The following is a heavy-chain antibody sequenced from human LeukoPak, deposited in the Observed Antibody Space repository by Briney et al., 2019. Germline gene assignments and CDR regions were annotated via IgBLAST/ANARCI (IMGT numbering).Heavy chain of an antibody. V-gene: IGHV3-30*18. D-gene: IGHD3-22*01. J-gene: IGHJ4*02. CDR1: GFTFSSYG. Sequence: PGGSLRLPCAASGFTFSSYGMHWVRQAPGKGLEWVAVISYDGSNKYYADSVKGRFTTSRDNSKNTLYLQMNSLRAEDTAVYYCAKDPSSSGYYYWFDYWGQGTLVTVSS. CDR2: ISYDGSNK. CDR3: AKDPSSSGYYYWFDY.